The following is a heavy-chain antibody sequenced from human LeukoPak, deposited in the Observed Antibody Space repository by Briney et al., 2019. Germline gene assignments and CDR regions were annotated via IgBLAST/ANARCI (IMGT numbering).Heavy chain of an antibody. V-gene: IGHV4-59*12. D-gene: IGHD5-12*01. Sequence: SETLSLTCAVSGDSINSYYWSWIRQPPGKGLEWIGYIYYSGRTNYNPSLKSRLTISVDTSKNQFSLKLSSVTAADTAMYYCARVGGSDIFDIWGQGTMVTVPS. J-gene: IGHJ3*02. CDR2: IYYSGRT. CDR3: ARVGGSDIFDI. CDR1: GDSINSYY.